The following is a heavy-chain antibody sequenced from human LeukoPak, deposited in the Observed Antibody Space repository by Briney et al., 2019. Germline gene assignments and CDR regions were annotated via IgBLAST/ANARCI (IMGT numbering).Heavy chain of an antibody. J-gene: IGHJ4*02. CDR2: IYSGGTT. CDR1: GFTVSSNY. V-gene: IGHV3-53*01. D-gene: IGHD2-15*01. Sequence: QTGGSLRLSCAASGFTVSSNYMSWVRQAPGKGLEWVSVIYSGGTTYYADSVKGRFTISRDNSRNTLYLQMNSLRAEDTAVYYCARRLQRHFDYWGQGTLVTVSS. CDR3: ARRLQRHFDY.